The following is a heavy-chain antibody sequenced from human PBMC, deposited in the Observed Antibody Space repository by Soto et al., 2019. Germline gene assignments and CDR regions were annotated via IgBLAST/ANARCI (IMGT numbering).Heavy chain of an antibody. D-gene: IGHD6-6*01. V-gene: IGHV3-23*01. CDR3: AELIAARRVGRY. CDR1: GFTFSSYA. CDR2: ISGSGGST. Sequence: EVQLLESGGGLVQPGGSLRLSCAASGFTFSSYAMSWVRQAPGKGLEWVSAISGSGGSTYYADSVKGRFTISRDNSKNTLYLQMNSLRAEDTAVYYCAELIAARRVGRYWGQGTLVTVSS. J-gene: IGHJ4*02.